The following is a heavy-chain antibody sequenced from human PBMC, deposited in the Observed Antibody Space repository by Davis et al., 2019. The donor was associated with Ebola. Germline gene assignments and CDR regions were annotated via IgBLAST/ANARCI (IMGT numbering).Heavy chain of an antibody. J-gene: IGHJ5*02. Sequence: AASVKVSCKVSGYTLTELSMHWVRQAPGKGLEWMGGFDPEDGETIYAQKFQGRVTMTRDTSTSTVYMELSSLRSEDTAVYYCARPRYCSRTSCSNWFDPWGQGTLVTVSS. D-gene: IGHD2-2*01. CDR1: GYTLTELS. V-gene: IGHV1-24*01. CDR3: ARPRYCSRTSCSNWFDP. CDR2: FDPEDGET.